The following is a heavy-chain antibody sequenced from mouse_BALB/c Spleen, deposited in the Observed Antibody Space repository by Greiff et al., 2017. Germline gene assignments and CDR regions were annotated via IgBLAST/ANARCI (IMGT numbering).Heavy chain of an antibody. CDR2: ISNLAYSI. CDR1: GFTFSDYG. J-gene: IGHJ1*01. Sequence: EVQRVESGGGLVQPGGSRKLSCAASGFTFSDYGMAWVRQAPGKGPEWVAFISNLAYSIYYADTVTGRFTISRENAKNTLYLEMSSLRSEDTAMYYCARGYYYGSGYFDVWGAGTTVTVSS. V-gene: IGHV5-15*02. CDR3: ARGYYYGSGYFDV. D-gene: IGHD1-1*01.